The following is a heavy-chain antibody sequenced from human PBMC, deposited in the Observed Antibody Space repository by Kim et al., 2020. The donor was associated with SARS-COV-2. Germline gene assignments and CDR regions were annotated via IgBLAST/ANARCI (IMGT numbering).Heavy chain of an antibody. CDR3: ARGRAYSSKIFDY. Sequence: GGSLRLSCAASGFTFSSYSMNWVRQAPGKGLEWVSSISSSSSYIYYADSVKGRFTISRDNAKNSLYLQMNSLRAEDTAVYYCARGRAYSSKIFDYWGQGTLVTVSS. J-gene: IGHJ4*02. V-gene: IGHV3-21*01. CDR2: ISSSSSYI. CDR1: GFTFSSYS. D-gene: IGHD6-19*01.